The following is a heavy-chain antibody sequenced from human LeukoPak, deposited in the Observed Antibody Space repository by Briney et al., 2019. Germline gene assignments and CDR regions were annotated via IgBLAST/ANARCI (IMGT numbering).Heavy chain of an antibody. D-gene: IGHD2-2*02. CDR3: SCSTSCYRCHYYYGMDV. V-gene: IGHV3-30*03. J-gene: IGHJ6*02. Sequence: PGGSLRLSCAASGFTFSSYGMHWVRQAPGKGLEWVAVISYDGSNKYYADSVKGRFTISRDNSKNTLYLQMNSLRAEDTAVYYCSCSTSCYRCHYYYGMDVWGQGTTVTVSS. CDR1: GFTFSSYG. CDR2: ISYDGSNK.